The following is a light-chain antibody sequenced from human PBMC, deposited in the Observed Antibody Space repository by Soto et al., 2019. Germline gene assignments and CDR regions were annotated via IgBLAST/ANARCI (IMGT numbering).Light chain of an antibody. CDR1: QSVGSSF. Sequence: EIVLTQSPCTLSLSPGERATLSCRASQSVGSSFLAWYRHKPGQAPRLLIYGTSSRVTGIPDRFSGSGSGADFTLTINRLEPEDFAVSYCHQYATSQITFGQGTRLEIK. CDR2: GTS. J-gene: IGKJ5*01. CDR3: HQYATSQIT. V-gene: IGKV3-20*01.